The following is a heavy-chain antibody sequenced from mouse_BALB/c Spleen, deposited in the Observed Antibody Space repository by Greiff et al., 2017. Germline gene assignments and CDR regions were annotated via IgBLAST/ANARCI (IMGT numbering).Heavy chain of an antibody. J-gene: IGHJ3*01. CDR3: ARDGNLAY. D-gene: IGHD2-1*01. CDR1: GFTFTDYY. Sequence: EVKVVESGGGLVQPGGSLRLSCATSGFTFTDYYMSWVRQPPGKALEWLGFIRNKANGYTTEYSASVKGRFTISRDNSQSILYLQMNTLRAEDSATYYCARDGNLAYWGQGTLVTVSA. V-gene: IGHV7-3*02. CDR2: IRNKANGYTT.